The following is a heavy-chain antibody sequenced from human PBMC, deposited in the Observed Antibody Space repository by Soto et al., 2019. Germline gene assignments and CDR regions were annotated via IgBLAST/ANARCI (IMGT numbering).Heavy chain of an antibody. V-gene: IGHV1-18*04. D-gene: IGHD6-6*01. CDR3: ARVLAARRLEDAFDI. J-gene: IGHJ3*02. Sequence: AMKISCKDSCYTFTGYDLPLFRPAPRQWLELMGWISANNGNTNNAQKLQGRVTMTTDTSTSTAYMELRSLRSDDTAVYYCARVLAARRLEDAFDIWGQGTMVTVSS. CDR2: ISANNGNT. CDR1: CYTFTGYD.